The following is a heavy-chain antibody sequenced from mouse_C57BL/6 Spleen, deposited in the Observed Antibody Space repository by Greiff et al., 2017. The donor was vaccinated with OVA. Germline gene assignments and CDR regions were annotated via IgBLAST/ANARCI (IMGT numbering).Heavy chain of an antibody. V-gene: IGHV1-26*01. D-gene: IGHD2-4*01. J-gene: IGHJ2*01. CDR1: GYTFTDYY. CDR3: ARGQIYYDYAFDY. Sequence: EVQLQQSGPELVKPGASVKISCKASGYTFTDYYMNWVKQSHGKSLEWIGDINPNNGGTSYNQKFKGKATLTVDKSSSTAYMELRSLTSEDSAVYYCARGQIYYDYAFDYWGQGTTLTVSS. CDR2: INPNNGGT.